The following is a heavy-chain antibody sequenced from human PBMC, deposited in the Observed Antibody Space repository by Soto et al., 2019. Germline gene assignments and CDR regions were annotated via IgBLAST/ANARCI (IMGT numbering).Heavy chain of an antibody. Sequence: ASVKVSCKASGYTFTSYAMNWVRQAPGQGLEWKGWINTNTGNPTYAQGFTGRFVFSLDTSVSTAYLQICSLKAEDTAVYYCARAGYSSSWPYRYYYYYGMDVWGQGTTVTVSS. CDR3: ARAGYSSSWPYRYYYYYGMDV. CDR2: INTNTGNP. D-gene: IGHD6-13*01. J-gene: IGHJ6*02. CDR1: GYTFTSYA. V-gene: IGHV7-4-1*01.